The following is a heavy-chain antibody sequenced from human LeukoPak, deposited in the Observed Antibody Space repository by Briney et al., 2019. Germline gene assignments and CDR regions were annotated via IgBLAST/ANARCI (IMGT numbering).Heavy chain of an antibody. CDR2: ISYDGSNK. CDR1: GFTFSSYA. Sequence: GGSLRLSCAASGFTFSSYAMHWVRQAPGKGLEWVAVISYDGSNKYYADSVKGRFTISRDNSKNTLYLQMNSLRAEDTAVYYCARGKTTVTNWGQGTLVTVSS. V-gene: IGHV3-30-3*01. D-gene: IGHD4-17*01. J-gene: IGHJ4*02. CDR3: ARGKTTVTN.